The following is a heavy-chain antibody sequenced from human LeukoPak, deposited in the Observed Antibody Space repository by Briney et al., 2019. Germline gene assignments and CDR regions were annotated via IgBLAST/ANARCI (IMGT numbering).Heavy chain of an antibody. V-gene: IGHV4-59*05. Sequence: SETLSLTCPVSGGSISSYYWSWIRQPPGKGLEWIGSIYYSGSTYYSPSLKSRVTISVDTSKNQFSLKLSSVTAADTAVYYCARRDRLGYCTNGVCRAFDYWGQGTLVTVSS. CDR3: ARRDRLGYCTNGVCRAFDY. J-gene: IGHJ4*02. CDR2: IYYSGST. D-gene: IGHD2-8*01. CDR1: GGSISSYY.